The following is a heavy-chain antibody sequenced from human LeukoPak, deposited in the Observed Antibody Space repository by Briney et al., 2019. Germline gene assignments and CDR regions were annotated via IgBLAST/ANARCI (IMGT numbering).Heavy chain of an antibody. CDR1: GFTFSSYW. CDR3: AREIGYCSSGSCEGYYYGMDV. CDR2: INSDGSST. J-gene: IGHJ6*04. V-gene: IGHV3-74*01. Sequence: PGGSLRLSCAASGFTFSSYWMHWVRQAPGKGLVWVSRINSDGSSTSYADSVKGRFTISRDNAKNTLYLQMNSLRAEDTAVYYCAREIGYCSSGSCEGYYYGMDVWGKGTTVTVSS. D-gene: IGHD2-15*01.